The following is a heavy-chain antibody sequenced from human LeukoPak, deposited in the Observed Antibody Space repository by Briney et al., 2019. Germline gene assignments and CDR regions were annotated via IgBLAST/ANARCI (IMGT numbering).Heavy chain of an antibody. D-gene: IGHD3-22*01. CDR1: GDSIGDSGCY. J-gene: IGHJ4*02. CDR2: IYYRGNS. V-gene: IGHV4-39*07. Sequence: ASETLSLTCSVSGDSIGDSGCYWGWIRQPPGKGLEWIASIYYRGNSYYNPSLRSRVTISVDTSKNQFSLNLSSVTAADTAVYYCARSSGYYRNFDYWGQGTLVTVSS. CDR3: ARSSGYYRNFDY.